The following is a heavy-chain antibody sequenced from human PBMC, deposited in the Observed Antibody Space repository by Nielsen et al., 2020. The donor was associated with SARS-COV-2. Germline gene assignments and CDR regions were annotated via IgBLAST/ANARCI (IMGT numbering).Heavy chain of an antibody. Sequence: SETLSLTCTVSGGSISSSSYYWGWIRQPPGKGLEWIGSIYYSGSTYYNPSLKSRVTISVDTSKNQFSLKLSSVTAADTAVYYCAPVRVVNFVRYFDYWGQGTLVTVSS. CDR3: APVRVVNFVRYFDY. D-gene: IGHD3-22*01. CDR1: GGSISSSSYY. CDR2: IYYSGST. V-gene: IGHV4-39*07. J-gene: IGHJ4*02.